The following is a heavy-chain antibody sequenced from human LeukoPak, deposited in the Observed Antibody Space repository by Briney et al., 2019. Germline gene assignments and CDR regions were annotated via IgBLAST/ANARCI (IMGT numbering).Heavy chain of an antibody. CDR2: IWHDGSNK. CDR3: ARDGTVTTWVRGVMGNFDY. Sequence: PGGSLRLSCAASGFTFSAYDMHWVRQAPGKGLEWVAFIWHDGSNKFYADSVKGRFNLSRDNSKNPVYLEMNSLRAEDTAVYYCARDGTVTTWVRGVMGNFDYWGQGTLVSVPS. J-gene: IGHJ4*02. D-gene: IGHD3-10*01. V-gene: IGHV3-33*01. CDR1: GFTFSAYD.